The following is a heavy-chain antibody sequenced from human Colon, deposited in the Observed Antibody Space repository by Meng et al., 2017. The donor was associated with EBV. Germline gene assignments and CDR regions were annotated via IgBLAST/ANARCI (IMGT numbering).Heavy chain of an antibody. CDR2: IYHSGST. V-gene: IGHV4-39*01. D-gene: IGHD3-10*01. Sequence: LHLPELGLGLVKLSETLALTCTVSGGSISSSHYYWGWVRQPPGKGLQWIGTIYHSGSTSYNPSLQSRVAMFVDTSKNQFSLMLTSVTATDTAVYYCARRRGGSGRDCWGQGTLVTVSS. CDR3: ARRRGGSGRDC. CDR1: GGSISSSHYY. J-gene: IGHJ4*02.